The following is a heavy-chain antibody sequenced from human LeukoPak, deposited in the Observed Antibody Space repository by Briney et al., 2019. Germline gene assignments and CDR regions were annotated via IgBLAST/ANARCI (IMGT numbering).Heavy chain of an antibody. D-gene: IGHD2-2*02. J-gene: IGHJ6*02. CDR1: GGTFSSYT. CDR3: ASGYCSSTSCYTGSYYGMDV. CDR2: IIPILGIA. V-gene: IGHV1-69*02. Sequence: ASVKVSCKASGGTFSSYTISWVRQAPGQGLEWMGRIIPILGIANYAQKFQGRVTITADKSTSTAYMELSSLRSEDTAVYYCASGYCSSTSCYTGSYYGMDVWGQGTTVTVSS.